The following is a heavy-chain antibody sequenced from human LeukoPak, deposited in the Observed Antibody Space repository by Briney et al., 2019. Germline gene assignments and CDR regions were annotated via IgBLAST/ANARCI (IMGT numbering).Heavy chain of an antibody. V-gene: IGHV3-23*01. CDR2: ISDSGGRT. CDR1: GITLSNYG. D-gene: IGHD3-10*01. J-gene: IGHJ4*02. Sequence: GGSLRLSCTVSGITLSNYGLSWVRQAPGKGLEWVAGISDSGGRTNYAASVQGRFTISRDNPKTTLYLQMNRLRVEDTAVYFCAKRGVVIRVILVGFHKEANYFDSWAREPWSPSPQ. CDR3: AKRGVVIRVILVGFHKEANYFDS.